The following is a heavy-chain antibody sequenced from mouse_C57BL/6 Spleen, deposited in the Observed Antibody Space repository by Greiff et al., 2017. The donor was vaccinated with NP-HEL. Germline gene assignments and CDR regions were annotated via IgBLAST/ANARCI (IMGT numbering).Heavy chain of an antibody. CDR3: ARIYDGSFDY. D-gene: IGHD2-3*01. J-gene: IGHJ2*01. CDR1: GYTFTDYY. Sequence: EVQLQQSGPELVKPGASVKISCKASGYTFTDYYMNWVKQSHGKSLEWIGDINPNNGGTSYNQKFKGKATLTVDKSSSTAYMELRSLTSEDSAVYYCARIYDGSFDYWGQGTTLTVSS. CDR2: INPNNGGT. V-gene: IGHV1-26*01.